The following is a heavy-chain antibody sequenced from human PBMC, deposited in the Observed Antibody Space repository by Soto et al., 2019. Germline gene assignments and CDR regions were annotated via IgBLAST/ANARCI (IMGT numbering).Heavy chain of an antibody. CDR1: GFTFTSSA. V-gene: IGHV1-58*01. CDR2: IVVGSGNT. CDR3: AALAPKRNYYDSSGYPLAFDI. Sequence: VASVKVSCKASGFTFTSSAVQWVRQARGQRLEWIGWIVVGSGNTNYEQKFQERVTITRDMATSTPYKELRNLRSEDRAVYYCAALAPKRNYYDSSGYPLAFDIWGQGIMVTVSS. J-gene: IGHJ3*02. D-gene: IGHD3-22*01.